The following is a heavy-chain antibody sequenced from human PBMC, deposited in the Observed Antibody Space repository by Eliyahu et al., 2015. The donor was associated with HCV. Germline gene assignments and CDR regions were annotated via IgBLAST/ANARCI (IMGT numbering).Heavy chain of an antibody. CDR1: GFXVSSNY. V-gene: IGHV3-53*01. D-gene: IGHD3-10*01. CDR3: ARESGELGPY. CDR2: IXSGGST. J-gene: IGHJ4*02. Sequence: EVQLVXSGGGLIXPGGSLXXSCAASGFXVSSNYMSWVRQAPGKGLEXVSVIXSGGSTXYADSVKGRFTISRDNSKNTLYLQMNSLRAEDTAVYYCARESGELGPYWGQGTLVTVSS.